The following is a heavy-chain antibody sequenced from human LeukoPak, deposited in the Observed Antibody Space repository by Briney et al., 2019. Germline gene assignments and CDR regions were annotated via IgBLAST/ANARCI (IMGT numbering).Heavy chain of an antibody. CDR1: GGSISSYY. J-gene: IGHJ4*02. D-gene: IGHD4-17*01. CDR2: IYYSGST. Sequence: SETLSLTCTVSGGSISSYYWSWIRQPPGKGLEWIGYIYYSGSTNYNPSLKSRVTISVDTSKNQFSLKLSSVTAADTAVYYCARSPGSYGDYVNFDYWGQGTLVTVSS. CDR3: ARSPGSYGDYVNFDY. V-gene: IGHV4-59*01.